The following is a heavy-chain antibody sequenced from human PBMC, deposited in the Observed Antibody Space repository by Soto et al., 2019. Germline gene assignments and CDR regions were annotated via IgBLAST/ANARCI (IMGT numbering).Heavy chain of an antibody. CDR1: GFTFSSYG. CDR2: IWYDGSNK. Sequence: QVQLVESGGGVVQPGRSLRLSCAASGFTFSSYGMHWVRQAPGKGLEWVAVIWYDGSNKYYADSVKGRFTISRDNSKNTLYLQMNSLRAEDTAVYYCARDCDYSNYVAWFDPWGQGTLVTVSS. J-gene: IGHJ5*02. D-gene: IGHD4-4*01. V-gene: IGHV3-33*01. CDR3: ARDCDYSNYVAWFDP.